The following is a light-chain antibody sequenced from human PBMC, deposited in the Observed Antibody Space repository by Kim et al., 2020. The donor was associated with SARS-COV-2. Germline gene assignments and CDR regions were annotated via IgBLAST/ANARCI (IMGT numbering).Light chain of an antibody. CDR3: QHFNNHPIT. CDR1: QGISSA. V-gene: IGKV1D-13*01. J-gene: IGKJ5*01. CDR2: DAS. Sequence: AIQLTQSPSSLSASVGDRVTITCRASQGISSALAWYQQKPGKAPKFLIYDASSLESGVTSRFSGSGSGTDFTLTISSLQPEDFATYYCQHFNNHPITFGQGTRLEIK.